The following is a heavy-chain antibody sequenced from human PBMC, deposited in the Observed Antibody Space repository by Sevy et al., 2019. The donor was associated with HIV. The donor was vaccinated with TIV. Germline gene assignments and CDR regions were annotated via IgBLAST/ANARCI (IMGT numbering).Heavy chain of an antibody. D-gene: IGHD6-19*01. CDR2: INWNSGII. V-gene: IGHV3-9*01. CDR1: GLTFGDHA. J-gene: IGHJ6*02. CDR3: ARDVSSGDTAHSYDYYYGLDV. Sequence: GGSLRLSCVASGLTFGDHAMHWVRQAPGKGLEWVSGINWNSGIIAYADSVKGRFTISRDNVKNSLYLQMNSLRSEDTALYYCARDVSSGDTAHSYDYYYGLDVWGQGTTVTVSS.